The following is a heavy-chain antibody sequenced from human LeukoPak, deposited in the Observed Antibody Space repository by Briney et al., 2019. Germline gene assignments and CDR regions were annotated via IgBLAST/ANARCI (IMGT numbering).Heavy chain of an antibody. CDR1: GYTFTSYY. J-gene: IGHJ4*02. CDR3: ARALNIVVVPAAIGY. CDR2: INPNSGGT. D-gene: IGHD2-2*01. V-gene: IGHV1-2*02. Sequence: ASVKVSCKASGYTFTSYYMHWVRQAPGQGLEWMGWINPNSGGTNYAQKFQGRVTMTRDTSISTAYMELSRLRSDDTAVYYCARALNIVVVPAAIGYWGQGTLVTVSS.